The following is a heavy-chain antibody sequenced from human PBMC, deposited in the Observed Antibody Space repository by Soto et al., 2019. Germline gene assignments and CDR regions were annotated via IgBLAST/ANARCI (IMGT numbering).Heavy chain of an antibody. Sequence: GGSLRLSCAASGFTFSSYGMHWVRQAPGKGLEWVAVISYDGSNKYYADSVKGRFTISRDNSKNTLYLQMNSLRAEDTAVYYCAATLPYYDSSGYYGPFDYWGQGTLVTVFS. D-gene: IGHD3-22*01. CDR1: GFTFSSYG. V-gene: IGHV3-30*03. CDR3: AATLPYYDSSGYYGPFDY. J-gene: IGHJ4*02. CDR2: ISYDGSNK.